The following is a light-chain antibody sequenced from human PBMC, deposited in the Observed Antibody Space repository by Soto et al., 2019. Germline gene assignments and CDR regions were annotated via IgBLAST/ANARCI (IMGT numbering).Light chain of an antibody. Sequence: DIQMTQSPSTLSASVGDRVTITCRASQSISTYLAWYQQKPGKAPNLLIYDASSLESGVPSRISGSGSGTEFTLTISCLQPDDVATYYCHQYNSDSSYTFGQGTKLEIK. CDR2: DAS. V-gene: IGKV1-5*01. CDR3: HQYNSDSSYT. CDR1: QSISTY. J-gene: IGKJ2*01.